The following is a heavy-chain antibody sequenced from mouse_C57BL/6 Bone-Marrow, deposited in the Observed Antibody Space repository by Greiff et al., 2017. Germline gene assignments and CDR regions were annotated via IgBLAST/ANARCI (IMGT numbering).Heavy chain of an antibody. CDR2: IFPGSGST. CDR1: GYTFTSHW. J-gene: IGHJ3*01. D-gene: IGHD2-5*01. CDR3: ARPAYYSNYVDAY. V-gene: IGHV1-56*01. Sequence: VQGVESGPELVRPGASVKISCKAPGYTFTSHWMQWVRQRPGQGLEGIGEIFPGSGSTSYNEKFKGKATLTVDTSSSTAYMQLSSLTSEDSAVYFCARPAYYSNYVDAYWGQGTLVTVSA.